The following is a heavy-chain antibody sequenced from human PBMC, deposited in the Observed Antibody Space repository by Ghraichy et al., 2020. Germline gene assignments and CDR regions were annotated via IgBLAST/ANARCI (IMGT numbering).Heavy chain of an antibody. CDR1: GFIFNSYT. CDR2: ITSSGTYI. Sequence: LTCAASGFIFNSYTMNWVRQAPGRGLEWVSSITSSGTYIHYADSLKGRFTISRDNAKNSLYLHMNSLRAEDTAVYYCARDGPSPYSTSSYFDYWGQGTLVTVSS. V-gene: IGHV3-21*06. J-gene: IGHJ4*02. D-gene: IGHD6-6*01. CDR3: ARDGPSPYSTSSYFDY.